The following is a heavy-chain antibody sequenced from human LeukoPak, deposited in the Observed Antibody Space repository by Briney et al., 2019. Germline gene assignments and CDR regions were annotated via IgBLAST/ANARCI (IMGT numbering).Heavy chain of an antibody. CDR2: ISGSGGST. CDR1: VFTFSSYA. D-gene: IGHD3-10*01. CDR3: ATSAEEDYSVAY. J-gene: IGHJ4*02. Sequence: PGGSLRLSCAGSVFTFSSYAMSWVRQAPGKGLEWVSAISGSGGSTYYADSVKGRFTVSRDNSKNTLYLQMSSLRAEDTAVYYCATSAEEDYSVAYWGQGTLVTVSS. V-gene: IGHV3-23*01.